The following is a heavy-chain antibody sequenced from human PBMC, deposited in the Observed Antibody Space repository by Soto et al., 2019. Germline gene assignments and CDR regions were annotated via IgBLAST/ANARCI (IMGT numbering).Heavy chain of an antibody. CDR2: ISAYNGNT. CDR1: GYTFTSYG. CDR3: ARVRGGTIFGVVTLGDYYYYYMDV. D-gene: IGHD3-3*01. Sequence: AASVKVSCKASGYTFTSYGISWVRQAPGQGLEWMGWISAYNGNTNYAQKLQGRVTMTTDTSTSTAYMELRSLRSDDTAVYYCARVRGGTIFGVVTLGDYYYYYMDVWGKGTTVTVSS. J-gene: IGHJ6*03. V-gene: IGHV1-18*01.